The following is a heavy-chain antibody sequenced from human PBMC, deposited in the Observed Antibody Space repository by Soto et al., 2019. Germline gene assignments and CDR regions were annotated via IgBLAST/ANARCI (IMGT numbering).Heavy chain of an antibody. Sequence: QVKLVQSGAEVKKPGASVKVSCKASGYTCTSYDINWVRQATGQELEWMGWMNPNSGNTGYAQKFQGRVTMTRNTSISTAYMEVISLRPEDTAVYYCARSPLRFASGMDVWGQGTTVTVSS. V-gene: IGHV1-8*01. CDR3: ARSPLRFASGMDV. J-gene: IGHJ6*02. CDR2: MNPNSGNT. CDR1: GYTCTSYD. D-gene: IGHD3-3*01.